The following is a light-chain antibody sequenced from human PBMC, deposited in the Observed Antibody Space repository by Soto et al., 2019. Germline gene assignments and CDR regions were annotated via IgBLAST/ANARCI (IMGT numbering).Light chain of an antibody. CDR2: GAS. V-gene: IGKV3-20*01. Sequence: DIVLTQSPGTLSLSPGETATLSCRASQSLSATFVAWYQHKPGQAPRFLIYGASTRATGVPDRFSCSGSGTDFTLTITRREPEDFAVYYCQQVGSSPLTFGGGTKVEIK. J-gene: IGKJ4*01. CDR3: QQVGSSPLT. CDR1: QSLSATF.